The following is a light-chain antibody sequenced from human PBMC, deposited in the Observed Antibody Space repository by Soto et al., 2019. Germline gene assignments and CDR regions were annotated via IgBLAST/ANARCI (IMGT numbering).Light chain of an antibody. V-gene: IGLV2-14*01. Sequence: QSVLTQPASVSGSPGQSIAISCTGTSSDIGGYNYVSWYQQHPGKAPKLMIYDVSYRPSGVSNRFSGSKSANTASLTISGLQAEDEADYYCSSYTSSSTEVFGTGTKVTVL. CDR1: SSDIGGYNY. CDR2: DVS. CDR3: SSYTSSSTEV. J-gene: IGLJ1*01.